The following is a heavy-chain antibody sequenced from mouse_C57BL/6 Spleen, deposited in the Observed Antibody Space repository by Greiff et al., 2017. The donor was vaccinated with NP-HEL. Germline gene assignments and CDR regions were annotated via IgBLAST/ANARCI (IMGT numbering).Heavy chain of an antibody. J-gene: IGHJ1*03. V-gene: IGHV5-9-1*02. CDR3: TRAYGSSLYWYFDV. D-gene: IGHD1-1*01. CDR1: GFTFSSYA. Sequence: EVQGVESGEGLVKPGGSLKLSCAASGFTFSSYAMSWVRQTPEKRLEWVAYISSGGDYIYYADTVKGRFTISRDNARNTLYLQMSSLKSEDTAMYYCTRAYGSSLYWYFDVWGTGTTVTVSS. CDR2: ISSGGDYI.